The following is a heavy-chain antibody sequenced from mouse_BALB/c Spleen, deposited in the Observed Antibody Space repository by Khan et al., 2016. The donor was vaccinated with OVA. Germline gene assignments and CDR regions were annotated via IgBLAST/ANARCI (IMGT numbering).Heavy chain of an antibody. CDR2: ISPGSGDT. CDR3: ARRNYFGYTFAY. Sequence: QVQLQQPGAELARPGASVKLSCKASGYTFTDYYINWVKQRTGQGLEWIGEISPGSGDTYYNEKFKGKATLTADKSSSTAYMQLISLTSEASAVYFCARRNYFGYTFAYWGQGTLVTFSA. V-gene: IGHV1-77*01. D-gene: IGHD1-2*01. CDR1: GYTFTDYY. J-gene: IGHJ3*01.